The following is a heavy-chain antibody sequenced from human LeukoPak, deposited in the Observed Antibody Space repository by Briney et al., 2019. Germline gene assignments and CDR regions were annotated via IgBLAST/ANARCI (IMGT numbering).Heavy chain of an antibody. CDR1: RFTFSNFH. V-gene: IGHV3-48*02. CDR3: ARDCGTSTPAFDI. D-gene: IGHD1-26*01. J-gene: IGHJ3*02. CDR2: ISGGGSSTTI. Sequence: GGSLRHSCAASRFTFSNFHMNWVRQAPGKGLEWVAYISGGGSSTTIYYADSVKGRFTISRDNAKNSLYLQMNSLRDEDTAVYYCARDCGTSTPAFDIWGQGTMVTVSS.